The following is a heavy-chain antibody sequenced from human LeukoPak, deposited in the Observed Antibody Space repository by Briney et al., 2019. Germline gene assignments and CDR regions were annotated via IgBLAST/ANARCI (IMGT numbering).Heavy chain of an antibody. V-gene: IGHV4-39*07. J-gene: IGHJ5*02. D-gene: IGHD3-3*01. Sequence: PSETLSLTCTVSGVSISSSNSYWGWIRQPPGKGLEWIGSIYYSGSTYYNPSLKSRVTISVDASKNQFSLKLSSVTAADTAVYYCARDQGYYDFWSGYSAASNWFDPWGQGTLVTVSS. CDR1: GVSISSSNSY. CDR3: ARDQGYYDFWSGYSAASNWFDP. CDR2: IYYSGST.